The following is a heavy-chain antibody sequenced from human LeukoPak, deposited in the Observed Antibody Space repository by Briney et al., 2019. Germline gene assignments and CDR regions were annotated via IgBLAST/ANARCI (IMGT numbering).Heavy chain of an antibody. J-gene: IGHJ4*02. D-gene: IGHD6-19*01. CDR3: ATIAGAGRESRY. Sequence: GESLKISCQGSGYTVISYWIGWVRQMPGKGLEWMGIIYPFDSHIKYSPSFQGQITISADKSTNTAYLQWSSLKASDTAIYHCATIAGAGRESRYWGQGTLVTVSS. CDR2: IYPFDSHI. CDR1: GYTVISYW. V-gene: IGHV5-51*01.